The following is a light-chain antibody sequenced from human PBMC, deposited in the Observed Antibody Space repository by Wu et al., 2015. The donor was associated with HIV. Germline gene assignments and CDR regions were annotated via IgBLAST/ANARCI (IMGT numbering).Light chain of an antibody. J-gene: IGKJ4*01. CDR2: AAS. CDR1: QGISTY. Sequence: DIQLTQSPSFLSASVGDRVTITCRASQGISTYLAWYQQKPGKAPKLLIYAASILQSGVPSRFSGSGSGTEFTLTISNLQPEDFATYYCQQLNHYPVTFGGGTKVEIK. CDR3: QQLNHYPVT. V-gene: IGKV1-9*01.